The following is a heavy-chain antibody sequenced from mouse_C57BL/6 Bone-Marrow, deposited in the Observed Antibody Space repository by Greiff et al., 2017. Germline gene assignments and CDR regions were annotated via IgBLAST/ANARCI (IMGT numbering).Heavy chain of an antibody. CDR1: GYTFTSYW. D-gene: IGHD4-1*01. Sequence: QVQLQQPGAELVRPGTSVKLSCKASGYTFTSYWMHWVKQRPGQGLEWIGVIDPSDSYTNYNQKFKGKATLTVDTSSSTAYMQLSSLTSEDSALYYCARLGAYWGQGTLVTVSA. CDR3: ARLGAY. CDR2: IDPSDSYT. V-gene: IGHV1-59*01. J-gene: IGHJ3*01.